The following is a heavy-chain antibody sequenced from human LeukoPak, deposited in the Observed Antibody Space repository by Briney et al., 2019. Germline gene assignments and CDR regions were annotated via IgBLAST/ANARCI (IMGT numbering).Heavy chain of an antibody. CDR3: ARHEPDAFLFDY. J-gene: IGHJ4*02. CDR2: IHYSGST. D-gene: IGHD2/OR15-2a*01. Sequence: SETLSLTCTVSGGSISSYYWSWIRQPPGKGLEWIGHIHYSGSTNYNPSLNSRVTISVDTSKNQFSLNLSSVTAADTAVYYCARHEPDAFLFDYWGQGTLVTVSS. V-gene: IGHV4-59*08. CDR1: GGSISSYY.